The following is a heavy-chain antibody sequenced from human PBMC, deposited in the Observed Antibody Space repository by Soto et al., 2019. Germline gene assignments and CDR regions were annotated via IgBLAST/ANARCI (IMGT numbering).Heavy chain of an antibody. CDR1: GGSLSNYY. J-gene: IGHJ4*02. D-gene: IGHD6-19*01. CDR3: ARLSGSGGSTAAY. Sequence: QVQLQESGPGLVKPSETLSLTCTVSGGSLSNYYWNWIRQPPGKGLEWIGYISYSGSTNYDPSLKRRVTMSIDTSNSQFSLILTSVTAAAAAVYYCARLSGSGGSTAAYWGQGNLVTVSS. V-gene: IGHV4-59*08. CDR2: ISYSGST.